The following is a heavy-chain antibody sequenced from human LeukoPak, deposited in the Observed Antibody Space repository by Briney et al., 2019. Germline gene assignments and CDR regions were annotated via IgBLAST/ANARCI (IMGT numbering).Heavy chain of an antibody. V-gene: IGHV2-5*02. Sequence: SGPTLVNPTQTLTLTCTFSGFSLTTNGLGVGWIRQPPGKALEWLALIYWDDDKRYSPSLKSRLTITKDTSKNQVVLTMTNMDPVDTATYYCAHVKHSQGGYSYGYFDYWGQGTLVTVSS. CDR2: IYWDDDK. D-gene: IGHD5-18*01. CDR1: GFSLTTNGLG. CDR3: AHVKHSQGGYSYGYFDY. J-gene: IGHJ4*02.